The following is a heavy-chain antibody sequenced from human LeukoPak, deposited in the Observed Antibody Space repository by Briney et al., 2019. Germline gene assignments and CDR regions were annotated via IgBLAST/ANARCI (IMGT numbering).Heavy chain of an antibody. CDR3: ARGSSSGWYYSHMDV. CDR1: GFTFSSYG. J-gene: IGHJ6*03. D-gene: IGHD6-19*01. V-gene: IGHV3-30*02. CDR2: IRYDGSNK. Sequence: GGSLRLSCAASGFTFSSYGMHWVRQAPGKGLEWVAFIRYDGSNKYYADSVKGRFTISRDNAKNSLYLQMNSLTVEDTAVCYCARGSSSGWYYSHMDVWGKGTTVIVSS.